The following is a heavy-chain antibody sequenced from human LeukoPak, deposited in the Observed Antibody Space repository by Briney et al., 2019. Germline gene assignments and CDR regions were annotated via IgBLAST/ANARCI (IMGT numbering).Heavy chain of an antibody. CDR2: ISSSSSYI. J-gene: IGHJ5*02. CDR3: ARDINFDP. D-gene: IGHD1-14*01. Sequence: PGRSVRLSCAASGFTFSSYSMNWVRQAPGKGPEWVSSISSSSSYIYYADSVRGRFTISRDNAKNSLYLQMNSLRAEDTAVYYCARDINFDPWGQGTLVTVSS. V-gene: IGHV3-21*01. CDR1: GFTFSSYS.